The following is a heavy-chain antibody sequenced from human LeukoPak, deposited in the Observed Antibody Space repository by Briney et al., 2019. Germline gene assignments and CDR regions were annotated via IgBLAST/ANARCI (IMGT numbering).Heavy chain of an antibody. D-gene: IGHD3-10*01. CDR3: ARPQHPPRLRGVIIRLYFDY. CDR2: INHSGST. Sequence: SETLSLTCAVYGGSFSGYYWSWIRQPPGKGLEWIGEINHSGSTNYNPSLKSRVTISVDTSKNQFSLKLSSVTAADTAVYYCARPQHPPRLRGVIIRLYFDYWGQGTLVTVSS. CDR1: GGSFSGYY. J-gene: IGHJ4*02. V-gene: IGHV4-34*01.